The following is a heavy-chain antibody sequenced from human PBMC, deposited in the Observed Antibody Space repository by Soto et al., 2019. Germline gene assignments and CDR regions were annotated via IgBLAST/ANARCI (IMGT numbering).Heavy chain of an antibody. D-gene: IGHD2-15*01. CDR3: GKVLVGATGHTDSDS. V-gene: IGHV4-39*01. J-gene: IGHJ4*02. CDR1: GGSIYRSGYY. CDR2: IDYNGVT. Sequence: AETLSLTCTVSGGSIYRSGYYWGWIRQPPGRGLEWIGNIDYNGVTYSNPSLKSRVTISRDTSKNQFSLKLTSVTAADTALYYCGKVLVGATGHTDSDSWGPGTLVTVSS.